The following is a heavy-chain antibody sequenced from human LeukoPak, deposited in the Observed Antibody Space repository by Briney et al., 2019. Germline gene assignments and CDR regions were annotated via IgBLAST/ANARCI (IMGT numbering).Heavy chain of an antibody. Sequence: SETLSLTCTVSGGSISSYYWSWIRQPPGKGLEWIGYIYYSGSTNYNPSLKGRVTISVDTSKNQFSLKLSSVTAADTAVYYCARAPPRDYYGSGSYDYWGQGTLVTVSS. J-gene: IGHJ4*02. D-gene: IGHD3-10*01. V-gene: IGHV4-59*01. CDR3: ARAPPRDYYGSGSYDY. CDR2: IYYSGST. CDR1: GGSISSYY.